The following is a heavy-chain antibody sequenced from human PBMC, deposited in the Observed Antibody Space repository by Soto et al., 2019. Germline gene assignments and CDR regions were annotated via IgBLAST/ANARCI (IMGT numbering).Heavy chain of an antibody. CDR3: AKGGYYYGMDV. D-gene: IGHD3-16*01. Sequence: QVQLVESGGGVVQPGRSLRLSCAASGFTFSSYGMHWVRQAPGKGLEWVAVISYDGSNKYYADSVKGRFTISRDNSKNTLYLQMNSLRAEDTAVYYCAKGGYYYGMDVWGQGPTVTVSS. J-gene: IGHJ6*02. CDR2: ISYDGSNK. CDR1: GFTFSSYG. V-gene: IGHV3-30*18.